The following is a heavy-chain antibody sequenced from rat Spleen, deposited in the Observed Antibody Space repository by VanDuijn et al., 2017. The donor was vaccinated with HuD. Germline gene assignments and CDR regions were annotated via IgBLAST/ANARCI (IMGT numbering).Heavy chain of an antibody. CDR3: ARSDGVHYFLPFAD. Sequence: EVQLQESGPGLVKPSQSLSLTCSVTGYSITSSYRWNWIRKFPGNKLEWLGYINNAGTTIYSPSLKSRISITRDTSRNQFFLQVNSVTTEDTATYYCARSDGVHYFLPFADWGQGSLVTVSS. D-gene: IGHD1-12*02. V-gene: IGHV3-3*01. CDR1: GYSITSSYR. J-gene: IGHJ3*01. CDR2: INNAGTT.